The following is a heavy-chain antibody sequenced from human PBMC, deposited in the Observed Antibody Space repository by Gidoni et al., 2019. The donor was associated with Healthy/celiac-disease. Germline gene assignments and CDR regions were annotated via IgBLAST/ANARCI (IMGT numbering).Heavy chain of an antibody. CDR2: IYYSGST. D-gene: IGHD4-17*01. J-gene: IGHJ4*02. CDR3: ARVGDYGDYGDGVDY. Sequence: QVQLQESGPGLVKPSETLSLTCTVSGGPVSSGSYYWSWIRQPPGKGLEWIGYIYYSGSTNYNPSLKSRVTISVDTSKNQFSLKLSSVTAADTAVYYCARVGDYGDYGDGVDYWGQGTLVTVSS. V-gene: IGHV4-61*01. CDR1: GGPVSSGSYY.